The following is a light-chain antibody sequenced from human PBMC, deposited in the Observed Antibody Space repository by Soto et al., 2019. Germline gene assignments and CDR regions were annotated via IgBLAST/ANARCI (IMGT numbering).Light chain of an antibody. CDR1: PSDIGAYNY. V-gene: IGLV2-14*03. J-gene: IGLJ2*01. CDR3: GSYTITRTLMI. CDR2: DVT. Sequence: QSVLTRPASVSGSPGQSITISCSGTPSDIGAYNYVSWYQHLPGKAPEVIIYDVTNRPSGVSSRFSGSKSGTTASLTISGLQSEDEANYYCGSYTITRTLMIFGGGTKLTVL.